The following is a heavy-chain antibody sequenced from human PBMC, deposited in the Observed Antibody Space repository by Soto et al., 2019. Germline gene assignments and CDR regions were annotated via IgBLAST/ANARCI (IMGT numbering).Heavy chain of an antibody. CDR3: ARFGSSWYGGFDY. D-gene: IGHD6-13*01. Sequence: ASVKVSCKASGYTFTGYYMHWVRQAPGQGLEWMGWINPNSGGTNYAQKFQGWVTMTRDMSISTAYMELSRLRSDDTAVYYCARFGSSWYGGFDYWGQGTLVTVSS. V-gene: IGHV1-2*04. CDR2: INPNSGGT. CDR1: GYTFTGYY. J-gene: IGHJ4*02.